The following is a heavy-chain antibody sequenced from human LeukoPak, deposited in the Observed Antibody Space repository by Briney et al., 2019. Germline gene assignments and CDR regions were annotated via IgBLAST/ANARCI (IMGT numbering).Heavy chain of an antibody. CDR2: ISSSSSTI. J-gene: IGHJ4*02. CDR3: ARAGLDIVVVPAATGFDY. D-gene: IGHD2-2*01. Sequence: GGSLRLSCAASGFTFSTYSMNWVRQAPGKGLEWVSYISSSSSTIYHADSVKGRFTISRDNAKNSLYLQMNSLRAEGTAVYYCARAGLDIVVVPAATGFDYWGQGTLVTVSS. V-gene: IGHV3-48*04. CDR1: GFTFSTYS.